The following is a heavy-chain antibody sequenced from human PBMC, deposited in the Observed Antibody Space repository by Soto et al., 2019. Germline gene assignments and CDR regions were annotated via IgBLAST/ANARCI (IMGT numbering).Heavy chain of an antibody. CDR3: ARRWGSAFDI. CDR2: IYYSGST. D-gene: IGHD3-16*01. Sequence: SETLSLTCTVSGGSISSYYWSWIRQPPGKGLEWIGYIYYSGSTDYNPSLKSRVTISVDTSKNQFSLKLSSVTAADTAVYYCARRWGSAFDIWGQGTMVTVSS. CDR1: GGSISSYY. J-gene: IGHJ3*02. V-gene: IGHV4-59*08.